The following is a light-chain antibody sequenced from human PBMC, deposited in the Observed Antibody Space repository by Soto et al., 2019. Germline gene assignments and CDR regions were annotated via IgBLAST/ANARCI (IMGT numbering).Light chain of an antibody. V-gene: IGLV1-40*01. Sequence: QSVLTQPPSVSGAPGQRVTISCTGSSSNIGAGYDVHWYQQRPGTAPKLLIFGNINRPSGVPDRLSGSKSGTSASLAITGLQAEDECDYYCQSYDRTLSARYVFGTGTKVTGL. CDR2: GNI. CDR3: QSYDRTLSARYV. CDR1: SSNIGAGYD. J-gene: IGLJ1*01.